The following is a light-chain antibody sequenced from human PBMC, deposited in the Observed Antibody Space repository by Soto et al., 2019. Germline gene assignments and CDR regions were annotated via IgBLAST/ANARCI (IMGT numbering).Light chain of an antibody. V-gene: IGKV1-39*01. Sequence: DIQMTQSPSSLSASIGDTVTITCRASQSIASFLNWLQLKPGKAPKLLISDTSTLQSGVPSRFRGGGSGTEFTLSICSLEPEDSALYFCLEDYCPLSAFGAGNRVEIK. J-gene: IGKJ3*01. CDR3: LEDYCPLSA. CDR2: DTS. CDR1: QSIASF.